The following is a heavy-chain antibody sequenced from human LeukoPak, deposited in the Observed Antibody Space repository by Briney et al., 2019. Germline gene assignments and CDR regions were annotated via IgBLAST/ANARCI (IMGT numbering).Heavy chain of an antibody. CDR3: AREGGRYFDWLLRSFDY. D-gene: IGHD3-9*01. CDR2: INPSGGST. Sequence: ASVKVSCKASGYTFTSYAMNWVRQAPGQGLEWMGIINPSGGSTSYAQKFQGRVTMTRDTSTSTVYMELSSLRSEDTAVYYCAREGGRYFDWLLRSFDYWGQGTLVTVSS. J-gene: IGHJ4*02. V-gene: IGHV1-46*01. CDR1: GYTFTSYA.